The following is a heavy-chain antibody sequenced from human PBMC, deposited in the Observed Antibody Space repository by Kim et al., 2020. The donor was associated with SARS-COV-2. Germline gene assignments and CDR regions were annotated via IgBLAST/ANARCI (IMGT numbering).Heavy chain of an antibody. J-gene: IGHJ6*02. Sequence: SETLSLNCSVSAGSISSHYWVWIRQPPGKGLEWIGYIYGSGSAIYNPSLKSRVTISADTSKNQFSLNLSFVTAADTAVYFCARQGSGWFGGSYYYYGMDVWGQGTTVTVSS. CDR1: AGSISSHY. CDR3: ARQGSGWFGGSYYYYGMDV. D-gene: IGHD6-19*01. V-gene: IGHV4-59*11. CDR2: IYGSGSA.